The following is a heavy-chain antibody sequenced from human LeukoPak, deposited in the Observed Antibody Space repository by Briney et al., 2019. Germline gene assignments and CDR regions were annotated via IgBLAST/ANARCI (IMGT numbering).Heavy chain of an antibody. Sequence: ASVTVSCKASGYTFTSYGISWVRQAPGQGVEWMGWISAYNGNTNYAQKLQGRVTMTTDTSTSTAYMELRSLRSDDTAVYYGARYSRDYDTIGDWFDPWGQGTLVTVSS. CDR3: ARYSRDYDTIGDWFDP. J-gene: IGHJ5*02. D-gene: IGHD3-9*01. CDR1: GYTFTSYG. CDR2: ISAYNGNT. V-gene: IGHV1-18*04.